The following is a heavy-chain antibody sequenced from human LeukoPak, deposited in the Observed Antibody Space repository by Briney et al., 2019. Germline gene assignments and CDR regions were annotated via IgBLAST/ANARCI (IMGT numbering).Heavy chain of an antibody. CDR1: GYSFSNYW. CDR2: IYPGDSDT. Sequence: GESLKISCKGSGYSFSNYWIVWVRQMPGKGLDYMGIIYPGDSDTKYSPSFQGQVTISADKSISTAYLQWSSLKASDTAMYYCARGHTGGSCYQGACAFDIWGQGTMVTVSS. D-gene: IGHD2-15*01. V-gene: IGHV5-51*01. J-gene: IGHJ3*02. CDR3: ARGHTGGSCYQGACAFDI.